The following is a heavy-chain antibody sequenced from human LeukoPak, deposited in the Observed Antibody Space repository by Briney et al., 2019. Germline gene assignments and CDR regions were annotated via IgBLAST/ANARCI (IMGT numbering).Heavy chain of an antibody. D-gene: IGHD3-10*01. Sequence: ASVKVSCKASGYTFTGYYMHWVRQAPGQGLEWMGWINPNSGGTNYAQKFQGRVTMTRDTSISTAYMELSRLRSDDTAVYYCARGYGSGSYYKVYYYYMDVWGKGTTVTVSS. V-gene: IGHV1-2*02. J-gene: IGHJ6*03. CDR3: ARGYGSGSYYKVYYYYMDV. CDR2: INPNSGGT. CDR1: GYTFTGYY.